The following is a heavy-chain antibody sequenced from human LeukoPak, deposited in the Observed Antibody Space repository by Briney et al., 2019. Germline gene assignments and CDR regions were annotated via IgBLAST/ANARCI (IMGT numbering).Heavy chain of an antibody. CDR3: ARVSSGADY. CDR1: GGTFSSYA. D-gene: IGHD2-15*01. CDR2: INPSGGST. Sequence: ASVKVSCKASGGTFSSYAISWVRQAPGQGLEWMGIINPSGGSTSYAQKFQGRVTMTRDTSTSTVYMELSSLRSEDTAVYYCARVSSGADYWGQGTLVTVSS. J-gene: IGHJ4*02. V-gene: IGHV1-46*01.